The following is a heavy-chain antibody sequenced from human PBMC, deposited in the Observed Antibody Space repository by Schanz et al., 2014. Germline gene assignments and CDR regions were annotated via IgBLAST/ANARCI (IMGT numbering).Heavy chain of an antibody. D-gene: IGHD6-25*01. J-gene: IGHJ4*02. CDR3: ARMRRSGLSGMDV. CDR2: ISSTSTYL. V-gene: IGHV3-21*01. CDR1: GFTFSSYT. Sequence: EVPLVESGGGLVKPWDSLRLSCAASGFTFSSYTMKWVRQAPGKGLEWVSSISSTSTYLYYADSVKGRFTISRDSARNSLYLQMNSLRAEDTAVYFCARMRRSGLSGMDVWGQGTLVTVSS.